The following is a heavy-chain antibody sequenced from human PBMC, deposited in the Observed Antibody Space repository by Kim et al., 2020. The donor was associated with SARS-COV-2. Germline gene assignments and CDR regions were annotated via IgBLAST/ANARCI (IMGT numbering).Heavy chain of an antibody. D-gene: IGHD1-26*01. CDR2: ISSSSSYI. CDR1: GFTFSSYS. V-gene: IGHV3-21*01. CDR3: AAPVGNWFDP. Sequence: GGSLRLSCAASGFTFSSYSMNWVRQAPGKGLEWVSSISSSSSYIYYADSVKGQFTISRDNAKNSLYLQMNSLRAEDTAVYYCAAPVGNWFDPWGQGTLVTVSS. J-gene: IGHJ5*02.